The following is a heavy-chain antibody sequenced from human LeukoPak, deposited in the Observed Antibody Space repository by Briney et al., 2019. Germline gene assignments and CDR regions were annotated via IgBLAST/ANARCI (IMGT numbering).Heavy chain of an antibody. J-gene: IGHJ5*02. V-gene: IGHV4-31*03. D-gene: IGHD2/OR15-2a*01. CDR1: GASIARDDYY. Sequence: SQTLSLTCTVSGASIARDDYYWSWIRRLPGKGLEWIGYIYYSGTTYYNPSLKSRLTISVDTSKNQFSLNLGSVTAADTAVYYCARAICNSGAGYYIRFDPWGHGTLVTVSS. CDR3: ARAICNSGAGYYIRFDP. CDR2: IYYSGTT.